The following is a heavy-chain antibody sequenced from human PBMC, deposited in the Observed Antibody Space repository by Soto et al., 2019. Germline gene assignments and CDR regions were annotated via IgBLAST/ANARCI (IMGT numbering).Heavy chain of an antibody. CDR3: ASNSMVRGAIKQAFDI. J-gene: IGHJ3*02. CDR2: IYPGDSDT. Sequence: GESLKSSCKGSGYSFTTYWIGWVRQMPGKGLEWMGIIYPGDSDTRYSPSFQGQVTISADKSISTAYLQWSSLKASDTAMYYCASNSMVRGAIKQAFDIWGQGTMVTVSS. V-gene: IGHV5-51*01. CDR1: GYSFTTYW. D-gene: IGHD3-10*01.